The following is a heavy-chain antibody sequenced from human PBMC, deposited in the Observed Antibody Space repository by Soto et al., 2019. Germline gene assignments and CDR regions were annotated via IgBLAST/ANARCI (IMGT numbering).Heavy chain of an antibody. CDR1: GYTFTGYY. CDR3: ARELQAPPGGYYYYGMDV. D-gene: IGHD1-1*01. CDR2: INPNSGGT. Sequence: GASVKVSCKASGYTFTGYYMHWVRQAPGQGLEWMGWINPNSGGTNYAQKFQGWVTMTRDTSISTAYMELSRLRSDDTAVYYCARELQAPPGGYYYYGMDVWGQGTTVTVS. J-gene: IGHJ6*02. V-gene: IGHV1-2*04.